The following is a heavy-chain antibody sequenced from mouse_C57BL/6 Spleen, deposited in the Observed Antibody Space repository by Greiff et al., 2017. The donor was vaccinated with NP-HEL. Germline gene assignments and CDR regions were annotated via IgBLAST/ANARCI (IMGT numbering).Heavy chain of an antibody. Sequence: EVKLMESGGGLVKPGGSLKLSCAASGFTFSSYTMSWVRQTPEKRLEWVATISGGGGNTYYPDSVKGRFTISRDNAKNTLYLQMSSLRSEDTALYYCARQGYGSSYCDYWGQGTTLTVSS. D-gene: IGHD1-1*01. CDR1: GFTFSSYT. J-gene: IGHJ2*01. CDR2: ISGGGGNT. V-gene: IGHV5-9*01. CDR3: ARQGYGSSYCDY.